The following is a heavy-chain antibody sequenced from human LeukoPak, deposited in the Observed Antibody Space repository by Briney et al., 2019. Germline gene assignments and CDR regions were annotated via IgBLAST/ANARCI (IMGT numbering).Heavy chain of an antibody. CDR2: ISSSSSYI. J-gene: IGHJ5*02. D-gene: IGHD2-15*01. V-gene: IGHV3-21*01. CDR3: ARDFLDIVVVVAAMADNWFDP. Sequence: GGSLRLSCIASGFTFGDYVITWVRQAPGKGLEWVSSISSSSSYIYYADSVKGRFTISRDNAKNSLYLQMNSLRAEDTAVYYCARDFLDIVVVVAAMADNWFDPWGQGTLVTVSS. CDR1: GFTFGDYV.